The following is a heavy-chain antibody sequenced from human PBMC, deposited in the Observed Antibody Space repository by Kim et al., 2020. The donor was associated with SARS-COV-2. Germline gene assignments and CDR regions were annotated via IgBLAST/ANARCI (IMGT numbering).Heavy chain of an antibody. D-gene: IGHD5-12*01. Sequence: SPSFQGQVTISADKSISTAYLQWSSLKASDTAMYYCARSGSLVATISFDYWGQGTLVTVSS. CDR3: ARSGSLVATISFDY. J-gene: IGHJ4*02. V-gene: IGHV5-51*01.